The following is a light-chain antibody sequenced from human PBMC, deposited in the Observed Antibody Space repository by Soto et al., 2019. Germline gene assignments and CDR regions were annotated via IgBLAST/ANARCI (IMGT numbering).Light chain of an antibody. Sequence: EIVLTQSPATLSLSPGERVTLSCRASQSVSSLLAWYQQKPGQAPRLLIYDASNRATGIPARFSGSGTATDFTLTISSLEPEDFAVYYCQQRRNWPLTFGGGTKVDIK. CDR3: QQRRNWPLT. J-gene: IGKJ4*01. CDR2: DAS. CDR1: QSVSSL. V-gene: IGKV3-11*01.